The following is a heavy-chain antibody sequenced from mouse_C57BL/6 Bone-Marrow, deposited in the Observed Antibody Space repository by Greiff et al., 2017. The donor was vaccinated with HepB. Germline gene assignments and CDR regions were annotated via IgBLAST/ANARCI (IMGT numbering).Heavy chain of an antibody. CDR1: GYTFTSYW. D-gene: IGHD1-1*01. CDR2: IYPGNSDT. CDR3: ARSITTVVDGYAMDY. J-gene: IGHJ4*01. V-gene: IGHV1-5*01. Sequence: VHVKQSGTVLARPGASVKMSCKTSGYTFTSYWMHWVKQRPGQGLEWIGAIYPGNSDTSYNQKFKSKATLTVDTSSSTAYMQLSSLTSEDSAVYYCARSITTVVDGYAMDYWGQGTSVTVSS.